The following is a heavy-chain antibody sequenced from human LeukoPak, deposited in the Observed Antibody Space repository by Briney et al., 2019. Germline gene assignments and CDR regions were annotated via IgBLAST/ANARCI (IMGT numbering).Heavy chain of an antibody. D-gene: IGHD5-24*01. J-gene: IGHJ4*02. CDR3: ARDYKYAFDN. Sequence: GGCLRLSCAASGFRFSDYSMNWVRQAPGKGLEWVSYIGISSGNTNYADSVKGRFTISGDKAKNSLYLQMNSLRVEDTAVYYCARDYKYAFDNWGQGTLVTVSS. CDR2: IGISSGNT. V-gene: IGHV3-48*01. CDR1: GFRFSDYS.